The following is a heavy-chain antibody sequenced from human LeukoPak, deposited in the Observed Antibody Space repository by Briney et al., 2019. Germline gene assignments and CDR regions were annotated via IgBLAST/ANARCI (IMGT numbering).Heavy chain of an antibody. J-gene: IGHJ4*02. CDR1: GFTFNNFG. CDR2: IGYEGVHK. V-gene: IGHV3-30*02. CDR3: AKDLHGGYSSDY. Sequence: RAGGSLRLSCAASGFTFNNFGMHWVRQAPGKGLEWVSFIGYEGVHKYYADSVKGRFTIPKDNSKATLYLQMNSLRPEDTAVHYCAKDLHGGYSSDYWGQGTLVTVFS. D-gene: IGHD4-23*01.